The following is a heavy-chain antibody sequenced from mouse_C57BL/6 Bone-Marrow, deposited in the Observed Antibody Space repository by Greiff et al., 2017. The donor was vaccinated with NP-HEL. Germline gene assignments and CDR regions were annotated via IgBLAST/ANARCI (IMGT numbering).Heavy chain of an antibody. V-gene: IGHV1-81*01. Sequence: QVQLQQSGAELARPGASVKLSCKASGYTFTSYGISWVKQRTGQGLGWIGEIYPRSGNTYYNEKFKGKATLTADKSSSTAYMELRSLTSEDSAVYFCARDTTVVAHFDVWGTGTTVTVSS. CDR1: GYTFTSYG. CDR2: IYPRSGNT. J-gene: IGHJ1*03. D-gene: IGHD1-1*01. CDR3: ARDTTVVAHFDV.